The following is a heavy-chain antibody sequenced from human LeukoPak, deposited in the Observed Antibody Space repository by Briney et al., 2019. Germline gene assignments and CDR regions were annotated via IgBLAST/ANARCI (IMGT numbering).Heavy chain of an antibody. J-gene: IGHJ2*01. V-gene: IGHV3-48*03. Sequence: GGSLRLSCAASGFTFSSYEMNWVRQAPGKGLEWVSYISSSGSTIYYADSVKGRFTIFRDNAKNSLYLQMNSLRAEDTAVYYCARARHLYDILTGYYRDWYFDLWGRGTLVTVSS. CDR2: ISSSGSTI. D-gene: IGHD3-9*01. CDR3: ARARHLYDILTGYYRDWYFDL. CDR1: GFTFSSYE.